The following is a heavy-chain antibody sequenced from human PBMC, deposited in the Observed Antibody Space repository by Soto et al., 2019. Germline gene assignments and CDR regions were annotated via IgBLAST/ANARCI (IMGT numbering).Heavy chain of an antibody. CDR3: AKENYPYGMDV. Sequence: PGGSLRLSCAASGFTFDDYAMHWVRQAPGKGLEWVSGISWNSGSIGYADSVKGRFTISRDNAKNSLYLQMNSLRAEDTALYYCAKENYPYGMDVWGQGTTVTVS. CDR1: GFTFDDYA. V-gene: IGHV3-9*01. J-gene: IGHJ6*02. CDR2: ISWNSGSI.